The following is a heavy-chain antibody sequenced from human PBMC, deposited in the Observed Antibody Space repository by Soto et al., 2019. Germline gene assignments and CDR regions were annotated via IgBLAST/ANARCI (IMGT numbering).Heavy chain of an antibody. CDR3: ARGNMVRGSNYYYYYMDV. V-gene: IGHV4-31*03. CDR2: IYYSGST. D-gene: IGHD3-10*01. J-gene: IGHJ6*03. Sequence: PSETLSLGCTFCGGSISSAGYYWSWIRKNPGKGLEWIGYIYYSGSTYYNPSLKSRVTISVGTSKNQFSLKLSSVTAADTAVYYCARGNMVRGSNYYYYYMDVWGKGTTVTVSS. CDR1: GGSISSAGYY.